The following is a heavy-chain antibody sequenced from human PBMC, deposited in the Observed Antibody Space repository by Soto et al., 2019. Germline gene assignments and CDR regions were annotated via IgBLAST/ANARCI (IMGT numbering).Heavy chain of an antibody. V-gene: IGHV3-9*01. Sequence: GGSLRLSCAASGFIFDNHAMNWVRQAPGKGLEWVAGVSWNSGSIDYADSVKGRFTISRDNSKNTLYLQMNSLRAEDTAVYYCASGNTYYYDSSGFDYWGQGTLVTVSS. CDR2: VSWNSGSI. CDR1: GFIFDNHA. J-gene: IGHJ4*02. CDR3: ASGNTYYYDSSGFDY. D-gene: IGHD3-22*01.